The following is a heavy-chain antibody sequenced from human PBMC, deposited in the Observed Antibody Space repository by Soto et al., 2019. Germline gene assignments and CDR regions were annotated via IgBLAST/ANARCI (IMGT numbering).Heavy chain of an antibody. V-gene: IGHV1-69*13. Sequence: GDSVKVSCKASGGTFSSYAISWVRQAPGQGLEWMGGIIPIFGTENYAQKFQGRVTITADESTSTAYMDLSSLRSGDTAVYYCASGVGRIGIAARLRFLGWFDPWGQGTLVTVSS. CDR1: GGTFSSYA. CDR2: IIPIFGTE. D-gene: IGHD6-6*01. J-gene: IGHJ5*02. CDR3: ASGVGRIGIAARLRFLGWFDP.